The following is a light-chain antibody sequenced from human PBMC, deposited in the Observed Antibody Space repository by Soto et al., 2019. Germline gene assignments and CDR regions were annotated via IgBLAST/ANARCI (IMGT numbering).Light chain of an antibody. CDR1: QDIRND. CDR2: AAS. CDR3: LQHTGYPIT. Sequence: DIQMTQSTSSLSASVGDTVTMTVRASQDIRNDLGWFKQKPGKAPKRLIYAASTLQSGVPSRFSGSGSGTEFTLTISGLQPEDFATYYCLQHTGYPITFGQGTRLEIK. V-gene: IGKV1-17*01. J-gene: IGKJ5*01.